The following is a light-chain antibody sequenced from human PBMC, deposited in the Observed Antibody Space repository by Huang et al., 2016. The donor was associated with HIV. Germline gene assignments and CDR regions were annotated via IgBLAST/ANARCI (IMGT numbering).Light chain of an antibody. V-gene: IGKV3-15*01. CDR1: QSVSNN. Sequence: EIVMTPPPATLSVSPGERATLSCRSSQSVSNNLAWYQQQPGLAPTLLFYGSSTRATSIPDRFSGSGSGTRFTLTISSLQSEEFAVYYCQQYNSWPPEYTFGQGTKLEIK. J-gene: IGKJ2*01. CDR3: QQYNSWPPEYT. CDR2: GSS.